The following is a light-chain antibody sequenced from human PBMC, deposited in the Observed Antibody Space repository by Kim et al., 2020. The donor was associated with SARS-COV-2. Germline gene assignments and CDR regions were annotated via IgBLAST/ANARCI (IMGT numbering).Light chain of an antibody. V-gene: IGKV1-5*01. Sequence: DIQMTQSPSTLSASVGDRVTITCRASQTLTKWVAWYQHKPGKAPKLLIYDASGLESGFPSRFSGSGSGPDFTLTINSLQPDDSATYYCQHLFSFGPGTKVDIK. CDR1: QTLTKW. CDR2: DAS. CDR3: QHLFS. J-gene: IGKJ3*01.